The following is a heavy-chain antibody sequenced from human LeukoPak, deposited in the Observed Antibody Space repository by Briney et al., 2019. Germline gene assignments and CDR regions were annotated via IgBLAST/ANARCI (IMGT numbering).Heavy chain of an antibody. V-gene: IGHV3-53*01. J-gene: IGHJ4*01. D-gene: IGHD4-17*01. CDR2: IYSGGST. Sequence: ETLSLTCAVYGGSFSGYYWSWVRQAPGKGLEWVSVIYSGGSTYYADSVKGRFTISRDNSKNTLYLQMNSLTAEDTAIYYCVSGGDYHVRLCTYWGQGTLVTVSS. CDR1: GGSFSGYY. CDR3: VSGGDYHVRLCTY.